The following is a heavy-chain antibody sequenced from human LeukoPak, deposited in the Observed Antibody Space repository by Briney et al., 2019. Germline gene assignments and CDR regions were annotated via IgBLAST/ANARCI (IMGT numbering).Heavy chain of an antibody. D-gene: IGHD6-13*01. V-gene: IGHV4-59*01. Sequence: SETLSLTCTVSGGSISSYYWSWIRQPPGKGLEWIGYIYYSGSTNYNPSLKSRATISVDTSKNQFSLKLSSVTAADTAVYYCARDAAAAATDYWGQGTLVTVSS. CDR1: GGSISSYY. CDR2: IYYSGST. J-gene: IGHJ4*02. CDR3: ARDAAAAATDY.